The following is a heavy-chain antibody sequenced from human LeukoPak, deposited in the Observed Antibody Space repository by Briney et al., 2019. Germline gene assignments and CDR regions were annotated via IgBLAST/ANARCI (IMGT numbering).Heavy chain of an antibody. V-gene: IGHV4-61*02. CDR1: GGSISSGSYY. CDR3: AREEATYYYDSSRFGD. CDR2: IYTSGST. J-gene: IGHJ4*02. Sequence: PSQTLSLTCTVSGGSISSGSYYWSWIRQPAGKGLEWIGRIYTSGSTNYNPSLKSRVTISVDTSKNQFSLKLSSVTAADTAVYYCAREEATYYYDSSRFGDWGQGTLVTVSS. D-gene: IGHD3-22*01.